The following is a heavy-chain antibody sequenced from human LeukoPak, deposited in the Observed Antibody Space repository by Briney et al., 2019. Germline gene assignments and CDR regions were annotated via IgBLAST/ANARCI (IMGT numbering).Heavy chain of an antibody. CDR2: ISAYNGNT. Sequence: ASVKVSCKASGYTLTSYGISWVRQAPGQGLEWMGWISAYNGNTNYAQKLQGRVTMTTDTSTSTAYMELRSLRSDDTAVYYCARDGLLWFGELLFDYWGQGTLVTVSS. CDR3: ARDGLLWFGELLFDY. J-gene: IGHJ4*02. V-gene: IGHV1-18*04. D-gene: IGHD3-10*01. CDR1: GYTLTSYG.